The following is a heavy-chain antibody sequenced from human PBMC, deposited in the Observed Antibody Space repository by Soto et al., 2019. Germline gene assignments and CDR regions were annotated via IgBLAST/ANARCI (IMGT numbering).Heavy chain of an antibody. V-gene: IGHV3-7*05. CDR1: GLTFSNYW. CDR2: INQAGNKK. J-gene: IGHJ4*02. Sequence: EVQLVESGGDLVQPGGSLRLSCVTSGLTFSNYWLSWVRQAPGKGLEWVANINQAGNKKYYLDSVKGRFTIARDNAKNLLDLQMNSLNADDTAVYYCARERGSCRYWCQGALVTVSS. CDR3: ARERGSCRY.